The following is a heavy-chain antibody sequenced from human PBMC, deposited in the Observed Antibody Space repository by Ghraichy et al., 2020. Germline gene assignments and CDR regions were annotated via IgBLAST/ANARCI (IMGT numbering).Heavy chain of an antibody. D-gene: IGHD3-22*01. V-gene: IGHV3-30*03. CDR1: GFTFSSYG. CDR3: ARSSDLYYFDD. Sequence: GGSLSLSCAASGFTFSSYGMHWVRQAPGKGLEWVAGISYDGSNKYYSDSVKGRFTISRDNSKNTLYLQINSLRAEDTAVYYCARSSDLYYFDDWGQVTLVTVSS. CDR2: ISYDGSNK. J-gene: IGHJ4*02.